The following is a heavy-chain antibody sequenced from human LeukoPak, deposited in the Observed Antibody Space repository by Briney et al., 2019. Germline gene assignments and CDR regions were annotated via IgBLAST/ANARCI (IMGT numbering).Heavy chain of an antibody. V-gene: IGHV4-34*01. J-gene: IGHJ4*02. CDR2: INHSGST. D-gene: IGHD3-9*01. CDR3: ARARYYDILTGYYPYFDY. Sequence: PSETLSLTCAVSGGSFSGYYWTWIRQPPGKGLEWIGEINHSGSTNYNPSLKSRVTISVDTSKNQFSLKLSSVTAADTAVYYCARARYYDILTGYYPYFDYWGQGTLVTVSS. CDR1: GGSFSGYY.